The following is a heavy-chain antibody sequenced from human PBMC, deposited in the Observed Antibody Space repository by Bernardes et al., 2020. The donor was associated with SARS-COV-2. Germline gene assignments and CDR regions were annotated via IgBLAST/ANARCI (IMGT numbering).Heavy chain of an antibody. J-gene: IGHJ5*02. CDR2: INHRGNT. CDR1: GGSFSGYY. Sequence: SETLSLTCAVYGGSFSGYYWSWIRQSPGKGLEWIGEINHRGNTNYNPSLKSRVSISVDTSKNQFSLKLSSVTAADTAVYYCARGQYCSSISCPGLGWFDPWGQGTLVTVSS. CDR3: ARGQYCSSISCPGLGWFDP. D-gene: IGHD2-2*01. V-gene: IGHV4-34*01.